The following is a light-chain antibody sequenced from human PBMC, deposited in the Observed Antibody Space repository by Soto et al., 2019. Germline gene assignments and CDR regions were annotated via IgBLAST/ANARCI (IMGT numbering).Light chain of an antibody. CDR1: SSDVGGYNS. V-gene: IGLV2-14*01. Sequence: QSVLTQPASVSGSPGQSITISCTGTSSDVGGYNSVSWYQQHPGKAPELMIYEVSNRPSGISNRFSGSKSGNTASLTLSGLQAEDEADYYCSSYTSSSTLVFGGGTKLTVL. CDR3: SSYTSSSTLV. CDR2: EVS. J-gene: IGLJ2*01.